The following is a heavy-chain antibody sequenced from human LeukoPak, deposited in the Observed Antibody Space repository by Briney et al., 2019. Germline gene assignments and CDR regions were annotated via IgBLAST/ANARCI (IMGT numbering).Heavy chain of an antibody. CDR1: GFTFSSHW. J-gene: IGHJ3*02. D-gene: IGHD3-22*01. V-gene: IGHV3-74*01. CDR2: INSDGSTT. CDR3: ARDSGLYDSSGYDGFDI. Sequence: GGSLRLSCAASGFTFSSHWMHWVRQAPGKGLVWVSRINSDGSTTNYADSVKGRFTISRDNARNTLYLQMNSLRAEDTAVYYCARDSGLYDSSGYDGFDIWGQGTMVTVSS.